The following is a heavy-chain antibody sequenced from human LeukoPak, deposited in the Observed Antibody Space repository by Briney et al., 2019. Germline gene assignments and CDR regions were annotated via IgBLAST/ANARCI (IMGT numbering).Heavy chain of an antibody. J-gene: IGHJ4*02. CDR1: GGSISSGGYS. D-gene: IGHD2-2*01. CDR2: IYHSGST. Sequence: SETLSLTCAVSGGSISSGGYSWSWIRQPPGKGLEWIGYIYHSGSTYYNPSLKSRVTISVDRSKNQFSLKLSSVTAADTAVYYCASYRSTSRKYDYWGQGTLVTVSS. CDR3: ASYRSTSRKYDY. V-gene: IGHV4-30-2*01.